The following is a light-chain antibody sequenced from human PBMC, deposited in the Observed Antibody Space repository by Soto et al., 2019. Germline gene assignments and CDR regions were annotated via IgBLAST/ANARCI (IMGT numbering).Light chain of an antibody. Sequence: DIQMTQSPSSLSASVEDRVIITCRASQSISNHLNWYQQKPGKAPKLLISDASTLQSDVPSRFSGAVSGTDFTLTITNLQPEDFATYFCQQSYSTPWTFGLGTKVDIK. CDR3: QQSYSTPWT. V-gene: IGKV1-39*01. CDR1: QSISNH. CDR2: DAS. J-gene: IGKJ1*01.